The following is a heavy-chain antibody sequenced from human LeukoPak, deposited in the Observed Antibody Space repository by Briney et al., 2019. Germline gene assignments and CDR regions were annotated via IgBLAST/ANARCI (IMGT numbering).Heavy chain of an antibody. CDR2: IYYSGST. V-gene: IGHV4-31*03. CDR1: GGSISSGGYY. Sequence: PSETLSLTCTVSGGSISSGGYYWSWIRQHPGKGLEWIGYIYYSGSTYYNPSLKSRVTISVDTSKNQFSLKLSSVTAADMAVYYGAGAPHSKDYYYYMDVWGKGTTVTVSS. J-gene: IGHJ6*03. D-gene: IGHD4-11*01. CDR3: AGAPHSKDYYYYMDV.